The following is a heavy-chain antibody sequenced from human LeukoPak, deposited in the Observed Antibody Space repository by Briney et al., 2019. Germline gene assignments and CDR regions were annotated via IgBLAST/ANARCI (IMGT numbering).Heavy chain of an antibody. J-gene: IGHJ6*03. CDR3: AREPQLRYFDWSNYYMDV. Sequence: ASVKVSCKASGYTFTSYYMHWVRQAPGQGLEWMGIINPSGGSTSYAQKFQGRVTMTRDMSTSTVYMELSSLRSEDTAVYYCAREPQLRYFDWSNYYMDVWGKGTTVTVSS. D-gene: IGHD3-9*01. CDR2: INPSGGST. V-gene: IGHV1-46*01. CDR1: GYTFTSYY.